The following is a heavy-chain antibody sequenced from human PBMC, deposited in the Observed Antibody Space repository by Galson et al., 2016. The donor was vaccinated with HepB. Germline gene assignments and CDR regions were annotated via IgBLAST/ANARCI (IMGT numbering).Heavy chain of an antibody. V-gene: IGHV3-21*04. CDR1: GFAFRTYS. CDR3: ARRSSPSSGGHYYFDY. CDR2: ITGTDYYP. Sequence: SLRLSCAASGFAFRTYSMNWVRQTPGKGLEWVASITGTDYYPYYADSIKDRFTITRDNSKNTLYLQMNSLRAEDTAMYYCARRSSPSSGGHYYFDYWGQGTLVTVSS. D-gene: IGHD6-19*01. J-gene: IGHJ4*02.